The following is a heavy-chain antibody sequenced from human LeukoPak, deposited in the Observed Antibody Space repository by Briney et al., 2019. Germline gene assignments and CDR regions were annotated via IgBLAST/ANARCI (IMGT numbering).Heavy chain of an antibody. CDR3: ASMVRALILPFDY. CDR1: GYTLTELS. D-gene: IGHD3-10*01. J-gene: IGHJ4*02. Sequence: GASVSVSYKVSGYTLTELSMQWVRQARGKGGEGRGVFDPEDGETIYAQKFHGRVTMTEHTSTDTAYMELSSLRSEDTAVYYCASMVRALILPFDYWGQGTLVTVSS. CDR2: FDPEDGET. V-gene: IGHV1-24*01.